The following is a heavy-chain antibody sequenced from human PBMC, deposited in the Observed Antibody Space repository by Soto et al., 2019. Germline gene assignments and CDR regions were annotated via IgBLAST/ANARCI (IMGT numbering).Heavy chain of an antibody. CDR2: IYHSGST. J-gene: IGHJ4*02. Sequence: SETLSLTCAVSGGSISSGGYSWSWIRQPPGKGLEWIGYIYHSGSTYYNPSLKSRVTISVDRSKNQFSLKLSSVTAADTAVYYCARTRGYSYDYWGRGTLVTVS. D-gene: IGHD5-18*01. CDR1: GGSISSGGYS. V-gene: IGHV4-30-2*01. CDR3: ARTRGYSYDY.